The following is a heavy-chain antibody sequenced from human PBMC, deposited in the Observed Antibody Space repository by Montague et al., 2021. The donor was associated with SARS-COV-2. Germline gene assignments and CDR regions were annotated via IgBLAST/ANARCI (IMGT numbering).Heavy chain of an antibody. CDR1: GGSISSYY. CDR3: AGGGSGEINSQDAFDI. D-gene: IGHD3-10*01. V-gene: IGHV4-59*13. J-gene: IGHJ3*02. CDR2: IYYSGST. Sequence: SETLSLTCTVSGGSISSYYWSWIRQPPGKGLEWIGYIYYSGSTXXXPSXXXRVTISVDTSKKQFSLKLSSVTAADTAVYYCAGGGSGEINSQDAFDIWGQGTMVTVSS.